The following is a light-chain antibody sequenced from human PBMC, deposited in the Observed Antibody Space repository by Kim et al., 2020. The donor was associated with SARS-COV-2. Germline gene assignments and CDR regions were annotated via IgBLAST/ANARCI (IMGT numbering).Light chain of an antibody. CDR2: KAS. CDR1: QSISSW. Sequence: DIQMTQSPSTVSASIGDRVNITCRASQSISSWLAWYQQKPGKAHKVLIYKASTLQTGVPSRFSGSGSGTEFTLTISCLQPDDFATYYCQQYDTYSYTFGQGTKLEI. J-gene: IGKJ2*01. V-gene: IGKV1-5*03. CDR3: QQYDTYSYT.